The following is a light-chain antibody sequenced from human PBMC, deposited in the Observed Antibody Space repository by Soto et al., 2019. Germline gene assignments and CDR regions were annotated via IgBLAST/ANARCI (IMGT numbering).Light chain of an antibody. Sequence: QSVLTQPRSGSGSPGQSVTISCTGTSNDVGIYNYVSWYQQHPDKAPQLMIYDVSNRPSGVPDRFSGSKSGNTASLTISGLQAEDEADYYCCSYAGTYTYVFGTGTKVTVL. J-gene: IGLJ1*01. CDR3: CSYAGTYTYV. CDR1: SNDVGIYNY. V-gene: IGLV2-11*01. CDR2: DVS.